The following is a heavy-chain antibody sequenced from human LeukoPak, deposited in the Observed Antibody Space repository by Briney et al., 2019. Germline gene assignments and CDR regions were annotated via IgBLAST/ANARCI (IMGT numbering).Heavy chain of an antibody. J-gene: IGHJ5*02. Sequence: SVKVSCKASGGTFSSYAISWVRQAPGQGLEWMGRIIPIFGIANYAQKFQGRVTITADKSTSTANMELSSLRSEDTAVYYCASSSGGCSGGSCYYWFDPWGQGTLVTVSS. CDR3: ASSSGGCSGGSCYYWFDP. CDR2: IIPIFGIA. D-gene: IGHD2-15*01. V-gene: IGHV1-69*04. CDR1: GGTFSSYA.